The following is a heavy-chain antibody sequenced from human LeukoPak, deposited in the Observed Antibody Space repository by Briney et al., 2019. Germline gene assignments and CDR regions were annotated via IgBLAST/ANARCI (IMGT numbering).Heavy chain of an antibody. CDR2: INPSGGST. J-gene: IGHJ4*02. CDR1: GYTFTNYY. CDR3: GRDQGYSGYDSPDY. V-gene: IGHV1-46*01. Sequence: ASVQVSCKASGYTFTNYYMHWVRQAPGQGLEWMGIINPSGGSTNYAQKFQGRVTMTRDTSTSTVYMEPSSLRSEDTAVYYCGRDQGYSGYDSPDYWGQGTLVTVST. D-gene: IGHD5-12*01.